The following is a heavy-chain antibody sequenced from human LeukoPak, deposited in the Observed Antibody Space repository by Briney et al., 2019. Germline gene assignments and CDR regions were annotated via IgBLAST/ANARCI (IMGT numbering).Heavy chain of an antibody. V-gene: IGHV1-2*02. CDR2: INPNSGGT. J-gene: IGHJ4*02. CDR3: ARDLVLGSGSLDY. D-gene: IGHD3-10*01. CDR1: GYTFTGYY. Sequence: GASVKVSCKASGYTFTGYYMHWVRQAPGQGLEWMGWINPNSGGTNYAQKFQGRVTMTRDTSISTAYMELSRLRSDDTAVYYCARDLVLGSGSLDYWGQGTLVTVSS.